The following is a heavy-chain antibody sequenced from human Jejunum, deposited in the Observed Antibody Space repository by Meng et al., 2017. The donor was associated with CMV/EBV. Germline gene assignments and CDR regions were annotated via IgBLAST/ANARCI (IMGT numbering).Heavy chain of an antibody. J-gene: IGHJ4*02. CDR1: GITFSVYY. Sequence: SCAASGITFSVYYMTWVRQAPGKGREWVASITSSGDMMFYADSVRGRFTISRDNAKNSLFLQMNSLRVDDTAVYFCAKGGSGSYLAYWGQGTLVTVSS. D-gene: IGHD3-10*01. CDR3: AKGGSGSYLAY. CDR2: ITSSGDMM. V-gene: IGHV3-11*01.